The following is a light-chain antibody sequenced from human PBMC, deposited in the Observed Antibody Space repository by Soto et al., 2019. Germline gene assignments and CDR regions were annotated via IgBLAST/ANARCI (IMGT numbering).Light chain of an antibody. CDR2: DDD. J-gene: IGLJ1*01. CDR3: GSWDSSLSAYV. V-gene: IGLV1-51*01. CDR1: SSNIGGNP. Sequence: QSVMTQPPSVSAAPGQRVTISCSGRSSNIGGNPVSWYQQLPGTAPKLLIYDDDKRPSGIPDRFSGSKSGTSATLGITGFQTGDEADYYCGSWDSSLSAYVFGTGTKLTVL.